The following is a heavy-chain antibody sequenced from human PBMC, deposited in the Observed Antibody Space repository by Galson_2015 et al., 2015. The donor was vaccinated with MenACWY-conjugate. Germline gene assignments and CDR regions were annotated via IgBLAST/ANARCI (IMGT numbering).Heavy chain of an antibody. Sequence: SLRLSCAASGFTFSSYAMSWVRQAPGKGLQWVAATLGGGDSTFYADSVKGRFTISRDNSRNTLYLQMNSLRAEGTAIYYCATWYFGSGSYRDYWGQGTLVTVSS. CDR2: TLGGGDST. V-gene: IGHV3-23*01. D-gene: IGHD3-10*01. CDR1: GFTFSSYA. J-gene: IGHJ4*02. CDR3: ATWYFGSGSYRDY.